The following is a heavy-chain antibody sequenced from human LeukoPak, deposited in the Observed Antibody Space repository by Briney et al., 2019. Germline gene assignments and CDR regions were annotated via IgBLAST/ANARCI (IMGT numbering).Heavy chain of an antibody. V-gene: IGHV1-24*01. CDR3: VTELIYEAFDV. CDR1: GGTFSSYA. Sequence: PGASVKVSCKASGGTFSSYAISWVRQAPGKGLEWMGGFDPETGETLYSQKFRDRVTMTEDTSTDTAYMKLSSLRSEDTAVYYCVTELIYEAFDVWAQGTLVTVSS. D-gene: IGHD2/OR15-2a*01. J-gene: IGHJ5*02. CDR2: FDPETGET.